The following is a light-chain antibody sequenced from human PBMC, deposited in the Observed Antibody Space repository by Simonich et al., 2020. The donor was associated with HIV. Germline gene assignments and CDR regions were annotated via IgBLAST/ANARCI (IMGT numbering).Light chain of an antibody. J-gene: IGLJ2*01. CDR1: TIDIWSYTL. V-gene: IGLV2-23*02. Sequence: QSALTQPASVSGSPGQSIPISCTGTTIDIWSYTLVSWYQHHPGKAPKRMIYEVNKRPSEVSNRVSGSKSGNRASLTISGLQAEDEADYYCASYAGSVIFGGGTKLTVL. CDR2: EVN. CDR3: ASYAGSVI.